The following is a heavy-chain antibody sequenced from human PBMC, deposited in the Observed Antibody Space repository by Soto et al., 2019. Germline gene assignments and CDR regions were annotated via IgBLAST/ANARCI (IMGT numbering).Heavy chain of an antibody. V-gene: IGHV3-43*01. CDR2: ISWDGVTT. J-gene: IGHJ6*02. Sequence: EVQLVESGGAVVQPGGSLRLSCAVSGFTFDDYTMHWVRQAPGKGLEWVSLISWDGVTTYYADSVKGRFTISRDNSRGSLYVQMSSLRTEDTALYYCAKDGRITGTTFHYYYGLGVWGHETTVTVSS. D-gene: IGHD1-7*01. CDR1: GFTFDDYT. CDR3: AKDGRITGTTFHYYYGLGV.